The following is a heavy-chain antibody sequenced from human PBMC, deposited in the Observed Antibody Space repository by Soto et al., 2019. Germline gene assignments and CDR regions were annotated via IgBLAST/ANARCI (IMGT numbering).Heavy chain of an antibody. CDR3: AKLVRDDVRRSDLDH. V-gene: IGHV4-39*01. D-gene: IGHD3-10*02. CDR1: GDSITASYSN. Sequence: SETLSLTCTVSGDSITASYSNWAWIRQPPGKGLERIGTSYYSGTTSQNPPLRSRITISGDTSRNQFSLNLRSVTAADSGVYYCAKLVRDDVRRSDLDHWGQGTLVTVSS. J-gene: IGHJ4*02. CDR2: SYYSGTT.